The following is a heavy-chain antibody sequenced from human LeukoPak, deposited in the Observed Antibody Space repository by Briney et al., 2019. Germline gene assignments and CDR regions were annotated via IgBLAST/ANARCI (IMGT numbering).Heavy chain of an antibody. V-gene: IGHV3-23*01. CDR1: GFTFSDYA. Sequence: PGGSLRLSCAASGFTFSDYAMNWVRQAPGKGLEWVSVVGGDDATFYTDSVKGRFTVSRDNSKNTLSLQMNSLRVEDTAIYYCARDLGGRAGYWGQGSLVTVSS. CDR2: VGGDDAT. CDR3: ARDLGGRAGY. D-gene: IGHD1-26*01. J-gene: IGHJ4*02.